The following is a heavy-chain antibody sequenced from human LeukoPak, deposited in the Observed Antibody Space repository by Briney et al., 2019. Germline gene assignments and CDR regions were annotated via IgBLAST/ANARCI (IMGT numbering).Heavy chain of an antibody. V-gene: IGHV4-39*07. D-gene: IGHD3-22*01. CDR1: GGSISSSSYY. CDR2: IYYGGST. CDR3: ARDSLHYYDSSGYPTGAFDI. Sequence: PSETLSLTCTVSGGSISSSSYYWGWIRQPPGKGLERIGSIYYGGSTYYNPSLKSRVTISVDTSKNQFSLKLSSVTAADTAVYYCARDSLHYYDSSGYPTGAFDIWGQGTMVTVSS. J-gene: IGHJ3*02.